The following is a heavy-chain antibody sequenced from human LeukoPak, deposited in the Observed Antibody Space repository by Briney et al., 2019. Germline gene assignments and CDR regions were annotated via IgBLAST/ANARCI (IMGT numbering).Heavy chain of an antibody. V-gene: IGHV3-30-3*01. CDR1: GFTFSSYA. Sequence: QPGRSLRLSCAASGFTFSSYAMHWVRQAPGKGLEWVAVISYDGSNKYYADSVKGRFTISRDNSKDTLYLQMNSLRAEDTAVYYCARERWEYDAFDIWGQGTMVTVSS. CDR3: ARERWEYDAFDI. CDR2: ISYDGSNK. J-gene: IGHJ3*02. D-gene: IGHD1-26*01.